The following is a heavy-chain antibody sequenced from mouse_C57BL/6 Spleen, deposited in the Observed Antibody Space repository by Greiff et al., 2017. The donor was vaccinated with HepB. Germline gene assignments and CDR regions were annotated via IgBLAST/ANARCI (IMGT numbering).Heavy chain of an antibody. CDR1: GFTFSDYG. CDR3: ASGYYEWFAY. D-gene: IGHD2-3*01. V-gene: IGHV5-17*01. J-gene: IGHJ3*01. Sequence: DVMLVESGGGLVKPGGSLKLSCAASGFTFSDYGMHWVRQAPEKGLEWVAYISSGSSTIYYADTVKGRFTISRDNAKNTLFLQMTSLRSEDTAMYYCASGYYEWFAYWGQGTLVTVSA. CDR2: ISSGSSTI.